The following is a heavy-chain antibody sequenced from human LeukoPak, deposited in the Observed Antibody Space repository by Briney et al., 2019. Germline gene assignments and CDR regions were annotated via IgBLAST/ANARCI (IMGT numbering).Heavy chain of an antibody. V-gene: IGHV1-18*01. J-gene: IGHJ4*02. CDR3: ARGQSMYY. D-gene: IGHD3-16*01. Sequence: ASVTISCKASGYTFNNFVISWVRQAPGQGLEWVGWISPHTYTTKYAQKVQGRLTMTTDASTTTVYMELRSLRFDDTAVYLCARGQSMYYWGQGTPVTVSS. CDR1: GYTFNNFV. CDR2: ISPHTYTT.